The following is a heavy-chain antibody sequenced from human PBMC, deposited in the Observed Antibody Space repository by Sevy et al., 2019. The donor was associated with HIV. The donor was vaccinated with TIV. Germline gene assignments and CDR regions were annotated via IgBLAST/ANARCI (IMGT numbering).Heavy chain of an antibody. J-gene: IGHJ3*02. Sequence: GGSLRLSCAASGFTFSSYGMHWVRQAPGKGLEWVAVIWYDGSNKYYADSVKGGFTISRDNSKNTLYLQMNSLRAEDTAVYYCARATDYGDYDAFDIWGQGTMVTVSS. D-gene: IGHD4-17*01. CDR2: IWYDGSNK. V-gene: IGHV3-33*01. CDR1: GFTFSSYG. CDR3: ARATDYGDYDAFDI.